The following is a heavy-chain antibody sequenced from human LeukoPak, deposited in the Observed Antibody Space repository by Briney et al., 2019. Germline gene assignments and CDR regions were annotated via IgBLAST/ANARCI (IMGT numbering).Heavy chain of an antibody. J-gene: IGHJ4*02. CDR2: ISSSSSYI. Sequence: GGSLRLSCAASGFTFSSYSMNWVRQAPGKGLEWVSYISSSSSYIGYADSVKGRFTISRDNAKNSLYLQMNSLRADDTAVYYCARDTHIQYSCGCNYWGQGTLATVSS. CDR3: ARDTHIQYSCGCNY. V-gene: IGHV3-21*01. D-gene: IGHD5-18*01. CDR1: GFTFSSYS.